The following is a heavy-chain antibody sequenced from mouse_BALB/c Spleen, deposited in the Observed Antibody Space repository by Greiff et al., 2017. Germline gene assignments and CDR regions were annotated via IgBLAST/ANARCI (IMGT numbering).Heavy chain of an antibody. CDR3: TRGGYYYFDY. D-gene: IGHD2-3*01. Sequence: LVESGAELVRPGASVTLSCKASGYTFTDYEMHWVKQTPVHGLEWIGAIDPETGGTAYNQKFKGKATLTADKSSSTAYMELRSLTSEDSAVYYCTRGGYYYFDYWGQGTTLTVSS. J-gene: IGHJ2*01. CDR2: IDPETGGT. V-gene: IGHV1-15*01. CDR1: GYTFTDYE.